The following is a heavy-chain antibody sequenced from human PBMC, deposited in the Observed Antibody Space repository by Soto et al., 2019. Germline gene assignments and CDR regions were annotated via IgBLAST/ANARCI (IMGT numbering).Heavy chain of an antibody. CDR1: GFTFTSSA. D-gene: IGHD2-2*01. V-gene: IGHV1-58*01. Sequence: QMQLVQSGPEVKKPGTSVKVACKAAGFTFTSSAVQWLRQARGQRLEWIGWIVVGSGNTNYAQKFQESVTLTRDTSTSTAYMVLSSLRCEETAVSYCAAGPGMVVVRAVLPFGMDVWGQGTTVTVSS. J-gene: IGHJ6*02. CDR3: AAGPGMVVVRAVLPFGMDV. CDR2: IVVGSGNT.